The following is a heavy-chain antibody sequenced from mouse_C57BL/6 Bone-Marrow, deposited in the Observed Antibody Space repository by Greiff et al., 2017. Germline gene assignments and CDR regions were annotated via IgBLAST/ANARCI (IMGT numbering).Heavy chain of an antibody. CDR2: IHPNSGSN. Sequence: QVQLQQPGAELVKPGASVKLSCKASGYTFTSYWMHWVKQRPGQGLEWIGMIHPNSGSNNYNEKFKSKATLTVDKSSSTAYMQLSSLTSEDSAVYYCARWYYGSMDYWGQGTSVTVSS. CDR3: ARWYYGSMDY. J-gene: IGHJ4*01. CDR1: GYTFTSYW. D-gene: IGHD1-1*01. V-gene: IGHV1-64*01.